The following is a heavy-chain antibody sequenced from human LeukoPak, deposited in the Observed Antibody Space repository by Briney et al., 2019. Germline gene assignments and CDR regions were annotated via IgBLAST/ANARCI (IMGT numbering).Heavy chain of an antibody. D-gene: IGHD1-14*01. CDR3: VRDSSNHYYYMDV. Sequence: PSETLSLTCTVSGGSISSGSYYWSWIRQPAGKGLEWIGRIYTSGSTNYNPSLKSRVTISVDTSKNQFSLKLSSVTAADTAVYYCVRDSSNHYYYMDVWGKGTTVTVSS. CDR2: IYTSGST. V-gene: IGHV4-61*02. CDR1: GGSISSGSYY. J-gene: IGHJ6*03.